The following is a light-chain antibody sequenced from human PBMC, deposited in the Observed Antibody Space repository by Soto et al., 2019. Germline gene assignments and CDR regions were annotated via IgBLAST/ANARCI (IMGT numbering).Light chain of an antibody. CDR1: QSISGW. J-gene: IGKJ1*01. Sequence: DIQRPPSHSTLSSSVGYVFPITFRASQSISGWLAWYQQKPGKAPKLLIYDFSSLESGVPSRFSGSGSGTEFTLAIRSLQPDDFATYYCQKYNSYQWKFGKGTTVDIK. CDR3: QKYNSYQWK. V-gene: IGKV1-5*01. CDR2: DFS.